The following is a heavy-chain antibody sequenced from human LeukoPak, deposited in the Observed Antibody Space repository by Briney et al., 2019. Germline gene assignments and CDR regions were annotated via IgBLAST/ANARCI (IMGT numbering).Heavy chain of an antibody. CDR3: AKLEIWGNYRYLDY. V-gene: IGHV3-23*01. J-gene: IGHJ4*02. CDR2: ISGSGAT. Sequence: GGSLRLPCAASRFTFSNYGMSWVRQAPGKGLEWVSAISGSGATYADSVKGRFTISRDNSKNTLYLQMNSLRAEDTAVYYCAKLEIWGNYRYLDYWGQGTLVTVSS. CDR1: RFTFSNYG. D-gene: IGHD3-16*02.